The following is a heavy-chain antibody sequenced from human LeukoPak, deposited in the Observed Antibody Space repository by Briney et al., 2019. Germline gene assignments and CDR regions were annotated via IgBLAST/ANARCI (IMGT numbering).Heavy chain of an antibody. D-gene: IGHD1-26*01. J-gene: IGHJ3*02. CDR2: IKGDGSTA. CDR3: ARIGSGTYSDAFDI. V-gene: IGHV3-74*01. CDR1: GFTFSSYW. Sequence: GGSLRLSCAASGFTFSSYWMRWVRQAPGKGLVWVSRIKGDGSTATYADSVKGRFIISRDNAKNTVYLQMNSLRAEDTAVYYCARIGSGTYSDAFDIWGQGTMVTVSS.